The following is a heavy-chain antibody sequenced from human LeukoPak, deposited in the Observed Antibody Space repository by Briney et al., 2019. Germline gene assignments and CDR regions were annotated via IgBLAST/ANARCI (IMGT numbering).Heavy chain of an antibody. CDR3: TTVPRGIAKSEYYYDSSGYYLPQIDY. CDR1: GFTFSNAW. CDR2: IKSKTDGGTT. J-gene: IGHJ4*02. Sequence: PGGSLRLSCAASGFTFSNAWMNWVRQAPGKGLEWVGRIKSKTDGGTTDYAAPVKGRFTISRDDSKNTLYLQMNSLKTEDTAVYYCTTVPRGIAKSEYYYDSSGYYLPQIDYWGQGTLVTVSS. V-gene: IGHV3-15*07. D-gene: IGHD3-22*01.